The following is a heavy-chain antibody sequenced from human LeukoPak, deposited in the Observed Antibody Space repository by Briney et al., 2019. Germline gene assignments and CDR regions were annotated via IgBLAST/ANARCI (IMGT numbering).Heavy chain of an antibody. CDR2: IYYSGST. Sequence: SETLSLTCTVSGGSISSGDYYWSWIRQPPGKGLEWIGYIYYSGSTNYNPSLKSRVTISVDTSKNQFSLKLSSVTAADTAVYYCARDSSRRDGNKGFDYWGQGTLVTVSS. CDR1: GGSISSGDYY. J-gene: IGHJ4*02. V-gene: IGHV4-61*08. D-gene: IGHD5-24*01. CDR3: ARDSSRRDGNKGFDY.